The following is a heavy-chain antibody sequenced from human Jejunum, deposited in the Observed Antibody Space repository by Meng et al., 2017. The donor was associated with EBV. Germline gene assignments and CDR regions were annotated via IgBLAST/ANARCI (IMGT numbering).Heavy chain of an antibody. D-gene: IGHD1-14*01. CDR2: INQVGST. J-gene: IGHJ4*02. Sequence: APLQDRAPGLVNPCGPLPLTCVAPPDFSSSYGGWSWVRQPPGKGLEWLGEINQVGSTYYNPSLKSRVTISIDTSKRQFSLRLNSMTAADTAVYYCARASSERLLDYWGQGTLVTVSS. CDR3: ARASSERLLDY. V-gene: IGHV4-4*02. CDR1: PDFSSSYGG.